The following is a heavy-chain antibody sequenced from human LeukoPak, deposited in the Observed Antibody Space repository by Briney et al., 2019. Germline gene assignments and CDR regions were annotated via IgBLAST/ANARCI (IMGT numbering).Heavy chain of an antibody. D-gene: IGHD6-13*01. CDR1: GSTFNTYW. CDR3: AKDLRSRIAAAGAPDY. CDR2: IRQDGGDI. J-gene: IGHJ4*02. V-gene: IGHV3-7*01. Sequence: GGSLRLSCADSGSTFNTYWMSWVRQAPGKGLEWVANIRQDGGDIHYVDSVKGRFTISRDNAKTSLYLQMNSLRAEDTAVYYCAKDLRSRIAAAGAPDYWGQGTLVTVSS.